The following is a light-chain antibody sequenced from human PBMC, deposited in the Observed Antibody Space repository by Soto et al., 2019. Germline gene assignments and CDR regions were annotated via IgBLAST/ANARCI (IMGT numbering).Light chain of an antibody. Sequence: DIQMTQFRSAMSASVGDRVTMTCRSSQDIRDYLAWFQHKPGNVPKRLIYASTLQSGVPSRFSGSGSGTEFTLTITGLQPEDFATYYCLHYHSYPRTFGRGTKVDIK. J-gene: IGKJ1*01. V-gene: IGKV1-17*03. CDR1: QDIRDY. CDR2: AS. CDR3: LHYHSYPRT.